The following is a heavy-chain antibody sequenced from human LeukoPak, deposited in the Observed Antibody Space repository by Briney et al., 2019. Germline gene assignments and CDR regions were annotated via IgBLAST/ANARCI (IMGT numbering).Heavy chain of an antibody. D-gene: IGHD3-10*01. Sequence: HGESLKISCKGSGYSFTSYWIGWVRQMPGKGLEWMGIIYPSDSDTRYSPSFQGQVTISADKSISTAYLQWSSLKASDTAMYYCAGRWADASGSYYFDYWGQGTLVTVSS. CDR2: IYPSDSDT. CDR1: GYSFTSYW. CDR3: AGRWADASGSYYFDY. J-gene: IGHJ4*02. V-gene: IGHV5-51*01.